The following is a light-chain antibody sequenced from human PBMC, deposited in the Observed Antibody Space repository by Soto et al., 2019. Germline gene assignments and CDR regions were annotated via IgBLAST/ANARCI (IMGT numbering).Light chain of an antibody. J-gene: IGLJ1*01. Sequence: QSALTQPASVSGSPGQSITISCTGTSSDVGYYNYVSWYRQHPGKAPRLMIYEVNNQPSGVSNRFSGSKSGNTASLTISGLQTEDEADYYCSSCTSSSSLLYVFGTGTKLTVL. V-gene: IGLV2-14*01. CDR1: SSDVGYYNY. CDR3: SSCTSSSSLLYV. CDR2: EVN.